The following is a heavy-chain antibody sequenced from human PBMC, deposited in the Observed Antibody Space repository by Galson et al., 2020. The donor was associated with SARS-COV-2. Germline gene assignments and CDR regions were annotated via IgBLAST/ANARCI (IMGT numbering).Heavy chain of an antibody. Sequence: TGGSLRLSCAASGFTFSSYGMHWVRQAPGKGLEWVAVIWYDGSNKYYADSVKGRFTISRDNSKNTLYLQMYSLRAEDTAVYYCARDQVEGYSSGWYGSDYYYGMDVWGQGTTVTVS. CDR3: ARDQVEGYSSGWYGSDYYYGMDV. CDR1: GFTFSSYG. CDR2: IWYDGSNK. D-gene: IGHD6-19*01. J-gene: IGHJ6*02. V-gene: IGHV3-33*01.